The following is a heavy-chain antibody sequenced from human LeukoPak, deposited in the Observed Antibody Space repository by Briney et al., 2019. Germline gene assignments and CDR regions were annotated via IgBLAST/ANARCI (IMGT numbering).Heavy chain of an antibody. CDR1: GGTFSSYA. D-gene: IGHD2-15*01. CDR2: IIPIFGTA. Sequence: SVKVSCKASGGTFSSYAISWVRQAPGQGLEWMGGIIPIFGTANYAQKFQGRVTITADESTSTAYMELSSLRSEDTAVYYCARTYCSGGSCYGGAYYFDYWGQGTLVTVSS. V-gene: IGHV1-69*13. CDR3: ARTYCSGGSCYGGAYYFDY. J-gene: IGHJ4*02.